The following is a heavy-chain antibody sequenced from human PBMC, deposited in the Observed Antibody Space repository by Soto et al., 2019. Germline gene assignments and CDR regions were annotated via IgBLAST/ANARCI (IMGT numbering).Heavy chain of an antibody. CDR2: ISSSSSTI. CDR1: GFTFSSYS. J-gene: IGHJ5*01. D-gene: IGHD2-21*01. Sequence: GGSLRLSCAASGFTFSSYSMNWVRQAPGKGLEWVSYISSSSSTIYYADSVKGRFTISRDNAKNSLYLQMNSLRAEDTAVYYCARDPLHCGGDCYTPLTRDSWGQGTLVTVSS. CDR3: ARDPLHCGGDCYTPLTRDS. V-gene: IGHV3-48*01.